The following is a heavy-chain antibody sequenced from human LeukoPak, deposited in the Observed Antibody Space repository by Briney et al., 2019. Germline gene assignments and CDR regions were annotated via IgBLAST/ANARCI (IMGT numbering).Heavy chain of an antibody. CDR3: ARRGTGYCSSTSCSKGWFDP. CDR1: GDSISSSTYY. CDR2: VHYSGTT. D-gene: IGHD2-2*01. J-gene: IGHJ5*02. Sequence: PSETLSLTCSVSGDSISSSTYYWGWIRQPPGKGLEWMGSVHYSGTTYYNPSLKSRVTISVDTSKNQFSLKLSSVTAADTAVYYCARRGTGYCSSTSCSKGWFDPWGQGTLVTVSS. V-gene: IGHV4-39*07.